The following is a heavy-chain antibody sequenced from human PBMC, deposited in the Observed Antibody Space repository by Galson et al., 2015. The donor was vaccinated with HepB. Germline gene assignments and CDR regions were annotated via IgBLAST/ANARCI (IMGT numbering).Heavy chain of an antibody. D-gene: IGHD6-13*01. V-gene: IGHV3-23*01. Sequence: SLRLSCAASGFTFSSYAMSWVRQAPGKGLEWVSAISGSGGSTYYADSVKGRFTISRDHSKNTLYLQMNSLRAEDTAVYYCAKGGSWQRLVIHDYWGQGTLVTVSS. J-gene: IGHJ4*02. CDR2: ISGSGGST. CDR3: AKGGSWQRLVIHDY. CDR1: GFTFSSYA.